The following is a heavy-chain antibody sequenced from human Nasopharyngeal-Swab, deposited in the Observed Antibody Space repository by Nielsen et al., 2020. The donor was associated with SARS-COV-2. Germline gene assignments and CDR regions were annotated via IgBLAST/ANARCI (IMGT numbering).Heavy chain of an antibody. CDR2: IWYDGSNK. D-gene: IGHD5-18*01. V-gene: IGHV3-33*01. J-gene: IGHJ4*02. CDR3: ARDIEEYSYGYPNFDY. CDR1: GFTFSSYG. Sequence: GGSLRLSCAASGFTFSSYGMHWFRQAPGKGLEWVAVIWYDGSNKYYADSVKGRFTISRDNSKNTLYLQMNSLRAEDTAVYYCARDIEEYSYGYPNFDYWGQGTLVTVSS.